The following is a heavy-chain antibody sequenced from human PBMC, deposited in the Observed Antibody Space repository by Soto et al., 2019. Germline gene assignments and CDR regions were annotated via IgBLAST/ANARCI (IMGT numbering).Heavy chain of an antibody. CDR1: GFTFSSYS. D-gene: IGHD3-10*01. CDR3: ARDQGPLLWFGEFASDY. CDR2: ISSSSSTI. V-gene: IGHV3-48*02. J-gene: IGHJ4*02. Sequence: PGGSLRLSCAASGFTFSSYSMNWVRQAPGKGLEWVSYISSSSSTIYYADSVKGRFTISRDNAKNSLYLQMNSLRDEDTAVYYCARDQGPLLWFGEFASDYWGQGTLVTVSS.